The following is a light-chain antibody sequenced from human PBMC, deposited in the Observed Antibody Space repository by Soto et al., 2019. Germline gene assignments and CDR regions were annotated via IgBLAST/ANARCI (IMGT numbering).Light chain of an antibody. CDR3: GTWDDSLNGHV. J-gene: IGLJ3*02. CDR1: SSNVGNNY. Sequence: QSVLTQPPSVSAAPGQKVTISCSGSSSNVGNNYVSWYQQLPGTAPKLLIYDNNKRPSGIPDRFSGSKSGTSATLGITGLQTGDEADYYCGTWDDSLNGHVLGGGTKLTVL. CDR2: DNN. V-gene: IGLV1-51*01.